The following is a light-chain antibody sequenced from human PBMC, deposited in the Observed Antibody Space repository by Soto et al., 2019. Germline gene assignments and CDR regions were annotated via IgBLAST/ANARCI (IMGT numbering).Light chain of an antibody. CDR3: LQDYNYPRT. CDR2: AAA. Sequence: AIQMTQSPSSLSASVGDRVTITCRSSQAIRNDLVWFQQKPGKAPELLIYAAASLQSGVPSRFSGSGSGTDFTLTISSLQPEDFATYYCLQDYNYPRTLGQGTKVDIK. CDR1: QAIRND. V-gene: IGKV1-6*01. J-gene: IGKJ1*01.